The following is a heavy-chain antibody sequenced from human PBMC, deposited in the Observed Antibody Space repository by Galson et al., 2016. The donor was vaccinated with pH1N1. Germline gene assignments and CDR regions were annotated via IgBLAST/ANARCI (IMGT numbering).Heavy chain of an antibody. CDR3: ARDSGRETHFDY. J-gene: IGHJ4*02. CDR1: GFTFFSSYS. CDR2: ISNSGAYI. Sequence: SLRLSCAASGFTFFSSYSINWVRQAPGKGLERVSFISNSGAYIYYADSVKGRFTISRDNAKKSLSLEMNSLRHEDTAVYYCARDSGRETHFDYWGRGTLVTVSS. V-gene: IGHV3-21*05. D-gene: IGHD6-19*01.